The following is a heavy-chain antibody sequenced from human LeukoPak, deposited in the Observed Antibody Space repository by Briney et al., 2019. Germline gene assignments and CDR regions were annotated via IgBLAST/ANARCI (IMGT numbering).Heavy chain of an antibody. V-gene: IGHV6-1*01. CDR1: GDSVSSKNGA. CDR3: ARDFGTTGWHTFDY. Sequence: SQTLSLTCVVSGDSVSSKNGAWNWIRQSPSRGLEWLVRTYYRSKWYNDYAESMEGRMNISQDTSKNQYSLHLNSVTPDETAVYYCARDFGTTGWHTFDYWGQGTLVTVSS. CDR2: TYYRSKWYN. J-gene: IGHJ4*02. D-gene: IGHD6-19*01.